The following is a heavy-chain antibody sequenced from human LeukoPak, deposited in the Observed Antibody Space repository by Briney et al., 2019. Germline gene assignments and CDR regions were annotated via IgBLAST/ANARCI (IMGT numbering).Heavy chain of an antibody. D-gene: IGHD2-15*01. CDR3: ARGNCSGGSCYSGYFDY. CDR2: INHSGST. CDR1: GGSFSGYY. V-gene: IGHV4-34*01. J-gene: IGHJ4*02. Sequence: PSETLSLTCAVYGGSFSGYYWSWIRQPPGKGLEWIGEINHSGSTNYNPSLKSRVTISVDTSKNQFSLKLSSVTAADTAVYYCARGNCSGGSCYSGYFDYWGQGTLVTVSS.